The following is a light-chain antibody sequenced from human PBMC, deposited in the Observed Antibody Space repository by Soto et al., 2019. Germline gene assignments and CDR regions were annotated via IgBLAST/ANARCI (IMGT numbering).Light chain of an antibody. CDR3: SSYTISNTGV. CDR1: SADVGANNY. V-gene: IGLV2-14*03. Sequence: QSVLTQPASVSGSPGQSITISCAGTSADVGANNYVSWYQQHPGKAPKLMIYDVTNRPSGVSDRFSGSKSANTASLTISGLQAEDEADYYCSSYTISNTGVFGGGTKLTVL. J-gene: IGLJ3*02. CDR2: DVT.